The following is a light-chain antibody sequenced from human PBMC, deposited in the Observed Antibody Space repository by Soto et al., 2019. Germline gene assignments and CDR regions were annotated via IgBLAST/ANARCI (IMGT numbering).Light chain of an antibody. CDR2: KAS. CDR3: QHYNSYSEA. J-gene: IGKJ1*01. Sequence: DIQSTQSPSTLSASVGARVTITCRASQSISSWLAWYQQKPGKAPKLLIYKASTLKSGVPSRFSGSGSGTEFTLTISSLQPDDFATYYCQHYNSYSEAVGQGTKVDIK. V-gene: IGKV1-5*03. CDR1: QSISSW.